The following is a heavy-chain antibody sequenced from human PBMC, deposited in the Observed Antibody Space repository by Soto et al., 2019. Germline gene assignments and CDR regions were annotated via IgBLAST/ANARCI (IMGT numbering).Heavy chain of an antibody. D-gene: IGHD4-4*01. J-gene: IGHJ6*02. CDR1: GLSLSTGGMC. CDR3: TRTVIGQYYYGMDV. Sequence: SGPTLVNPTQTLTLTCTFSGLSLSTGGMCVSWIRQPPGKALEWLARIDWDDDEYYSTSLKTRLSISKDTSKNQVVLTMTNMDVVDTATYYCTRTVIGQYYYGMDVWGQGTTVTVS. V-gene: IGHV2-70*11. CDR2: IDWDDDE.